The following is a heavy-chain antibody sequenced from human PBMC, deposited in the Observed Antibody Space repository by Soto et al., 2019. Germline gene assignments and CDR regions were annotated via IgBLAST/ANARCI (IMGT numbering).Heavy chain of an antibody. D-gene: IGHD1-26*01. J-gene: IGHJ2*01. CDR2: IKQDGSEK. V-gene: IGHV3-7*01. Sequence: GGSLRLSCPASGFTFSNYWMSWVRQAPGKGLEWVANIKQDGSEKNYKDSVKGRLTISRDNAKNSLSLQLNSLRAEDTAVYYCARRATTSAGYFDLWGRGTLVTVSS. CDR3: ARRATTSAGYFDL. CDR1: GFTFSNYW.